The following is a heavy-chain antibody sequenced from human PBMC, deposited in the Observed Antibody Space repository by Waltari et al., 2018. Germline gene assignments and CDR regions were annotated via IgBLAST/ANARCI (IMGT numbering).Heavy chain of an antibody. CDR1: GFTFDDYA. J-gene: IGHJ3*02. CDR3: AKDGGAGGSDAFDI. Sequence: EVQLVESGGGLVQPGRSLRLSCAASGFTFDDYAMHWVRQAPGKGLAWVSGISWNSGSLRYADSVRGRFNIAREHPKNSLYVTMNSLRAEDTALYYGAKDGGAGGSDAFDIWGQGTMVTVSS. CDR2: ISWNSGSL. V-gene: IGHV3-9*01. D-gene: IGHD1-26*01.